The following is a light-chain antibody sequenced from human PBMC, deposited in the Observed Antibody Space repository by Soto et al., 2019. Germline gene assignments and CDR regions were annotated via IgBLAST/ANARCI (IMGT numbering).Light chain of an antibody. CDR3: CSYAGSSTYV. Sequence: LTLPAPGSGSPGQSLTIPCTGTSSIVGSYNLVSWYQQHPGKAPKLMIYEVSKRPSGVSNRFSGSKSGNTASLTISGLQAEDEADYYCCSYAGSSTYVFGTGTKVTV. V-gene: IGLV2-23*02. J-gene: IGLJ1*01. CDR1: SSIVGSYNL. CDR2: EVS.